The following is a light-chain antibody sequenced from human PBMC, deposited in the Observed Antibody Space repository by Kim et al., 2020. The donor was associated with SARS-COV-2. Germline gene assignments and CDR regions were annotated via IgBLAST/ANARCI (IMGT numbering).Light chain of an antibody. Sequence: SYELTQPPSVSVSPGQTASITCSGHKMGDKFASWYQQKAGQTPVLLLYQDTYRPSGIPERFSGSNSGNTVTLTISGTQAMDEADYYCPAWDGTTVVFGGG. J-gene: IGLJ2*01. CDR3: PAWDGTTVV. CDR1: KMGDKF. V-gene: IGLV3-1*01. CDR2: QDT.